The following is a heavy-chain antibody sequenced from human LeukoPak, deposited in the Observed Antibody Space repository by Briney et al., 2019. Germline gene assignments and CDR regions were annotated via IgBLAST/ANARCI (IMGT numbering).Heavy chain of an antibody. Sequence: PSETLSLTCAVDGGSFSGYYWSWIRQPPGKGLEWIGEINHSGSTNYNPSLKSRVTISVDTSKNQFSLKLSSVTAADTAVYYCARGSRDYYDSSGFSFDYWGQGTLVTVSS. V-gene: IGHV4-34*01. CDR2: INHSGST. CDR3: ARGSRDYYDSSGFSFDY. D-gene: IGHD3-22*01. CDR1: GGSFSGYY. J-gene: IGHJ4*02.